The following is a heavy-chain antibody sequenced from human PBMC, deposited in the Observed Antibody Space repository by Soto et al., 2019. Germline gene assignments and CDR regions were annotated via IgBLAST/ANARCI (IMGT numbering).Heavy chain of an antibody. D-gene: IGHD6-19*01. J-gene: IGHJ4*02. CDR2: LCGTGSRA. V-gene: IGHV3-23*01. CDR3: AKDVDSSGWGGKLDH. Sequence: EVQLLESGGGLVQPGGSLRLSCAAYSFTFRSYAMTWVREAPGWGLEWVSALCGTGSRAYYADSLKGRFTISRDNSKNTLYLQMNSLSVEDTAIYYCAKDVDSSGWGGKLDHWGQGTLVTVSS. CDR1: SFTFRSYA.